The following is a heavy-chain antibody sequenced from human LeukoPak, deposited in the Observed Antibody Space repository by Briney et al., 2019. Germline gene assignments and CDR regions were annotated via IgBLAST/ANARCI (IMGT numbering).Heavy chain of an antibody. CDR3: AKAGAYDSSGSFDY. D-gene: IGHD3-22*01. CDR2: ISWNSGSI. Sequence: GRSLRLSCAASGFTFDDYAMHWVRQAPGKGLEWVSGISWNSGSIGYADSVKGRFTISRDNAKNSLCLQMNSLRAEDTALYYCAKAGAYDSSGSFDYWGQGTLVTVSS. V-gene: IGHV3-9*01. J-gene: IGHJ4*02. CDR1: GFTFDDYA.